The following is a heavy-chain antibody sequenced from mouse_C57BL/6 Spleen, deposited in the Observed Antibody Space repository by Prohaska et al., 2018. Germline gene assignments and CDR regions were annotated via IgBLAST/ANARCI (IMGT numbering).Heavy chain of an antibody. CDR1: GYAFSSYW. V-gene: IGHV1-80*01. CDR2: IYPGDGDT. Sequence: QVQLQQSGAELVKPGASVKISCKASGYAFSSYWMNWVKQRPGKGLEWIGQIYPGDGDTNYNGKFKGKATLTADKSSSTAYMQLSSLTSEDSAVYFCARRLYYGSSYAEDYWGQGTTLTVSS. J-gene: IGHJ2*01. CDR3: ARRLYYGSSYAEDY. D-gene: IGHD1-1*01.